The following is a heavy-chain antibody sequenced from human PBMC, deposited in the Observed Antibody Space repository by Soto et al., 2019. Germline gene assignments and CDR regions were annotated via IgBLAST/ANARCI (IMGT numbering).Heavy chain of an antibody. CDR2: LYYSGST. CDR3: ARGQAFWTGYYRMPYYFDY. CDR1: GWSFSGYY. D-gene: IGHD3-3*01. V-gene: IGHV4-59*01. Sequence: SATLSLTCALYGWSFSGYYGSWIRQPPGKGLEYIGYLYYSGSTNYIPSLKSRVTISVDTPKNQFSLKLTSVTAADTAIYYCARGQAFWTGYYRMPYYFDYWGQGTLVTVSS. J-gene: IGHJ4*02.